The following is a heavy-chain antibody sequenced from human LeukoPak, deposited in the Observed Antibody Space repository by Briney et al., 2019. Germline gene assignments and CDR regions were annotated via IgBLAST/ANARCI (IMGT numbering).Heavy chain of an antibody. CDR2: IYSGGNS. D-gene: IGHD2-15*01. CDR3: ARGNYFDY. J-gene: IGHJ4*02. V-gene: IGHV3-53*01. CDR1: GFTVSSNY. Sequence: GGSLRLSCVASGFTVSSNYMSWVRQAPGKGLEWVSIIYSGGNSYYADSVKGRFTISRDNSQNTLYLQMNSLRAEDTAVYYCARGNYFDYWGQGTLVTVSS.